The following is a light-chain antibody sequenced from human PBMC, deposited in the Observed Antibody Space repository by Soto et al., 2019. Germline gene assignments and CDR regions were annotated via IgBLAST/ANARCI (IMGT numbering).Light chain of an antibody. CDR2: EVS. CDR1: SSDVGTFDL. Sequence: QSALTQPASVSGSPGQSITLPCTGISSDVGTFDLVSWYQYLPGKAPKLIIYEVSERPSGISNRFSGSKSGGTASLTISGLQSEDEADYFCCAYIGSSSWVFGGGTKVTVL. CDR3: CAYIGSSSWV. V-gene: IGLV2-23*02. J-gene: IGLJ3*02.